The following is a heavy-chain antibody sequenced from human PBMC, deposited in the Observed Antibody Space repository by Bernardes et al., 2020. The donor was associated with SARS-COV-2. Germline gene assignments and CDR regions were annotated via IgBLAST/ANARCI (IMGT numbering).Heavy chain of an antibody. CDR2: INGDATTT. D-gene: IGHD2-21*01. Sequence: GGSLRLSCAASGFTFSTYWMHWVRQTPGKGPVWVSRINGDATTTTYADSVKGRFTISRDNARNTLYLQMNSLRAEDTAVYYCVRGPSDGHGRFEYWGQGTLATVSP. V-gene: IGHV3-74*01. CDR1: GFTFSTYW. CDR3: VRGPSDGHGRFEY. J-gene: IGHJ4*02.